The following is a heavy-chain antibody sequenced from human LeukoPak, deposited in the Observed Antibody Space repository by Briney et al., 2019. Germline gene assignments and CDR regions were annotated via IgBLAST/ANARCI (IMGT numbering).Heavy chain of an antibody. D-gene: IGHD6-19*01. CDR3: ARRGSGWEFDY. V-gene: IGHV3-64*01. CDR2: IRSNGGST. J-gene: IGHJ4*02. Sequence: GGSLRLSCVASGFTFSSHSMHWVRQAPGKGLEYVSGIRSNGGSTYFAKSMKGRFTISRDNSKNTLDLQMGSLRAEDMAVYYCARRGSGWEFDYWGQGTLVTVSS. CDR1: GFTFSSHS.